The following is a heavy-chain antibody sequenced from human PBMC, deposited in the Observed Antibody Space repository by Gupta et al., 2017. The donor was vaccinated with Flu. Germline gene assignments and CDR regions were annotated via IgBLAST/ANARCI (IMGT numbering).Heavy chain of an antibody. CDR3: VKGGPLARIPDY. CDR2: INSDGNT. Sequence: WVRQAAGTGLQWVSSINSDGNTYYTDSVKGRFIISRDYSKNMLYLQMNSLAAEDTAIYYCVKGGPLARIPDYWGQGALVTVSS. D-gene: IGHD2-21*01. J-gene: IGHJ4*02. V-gene: IGHV3-23*01.